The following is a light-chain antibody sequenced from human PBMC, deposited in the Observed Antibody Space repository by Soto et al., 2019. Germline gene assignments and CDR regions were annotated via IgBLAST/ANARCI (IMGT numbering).Light chain of an antibody. CDR1: QSVSSF. V-gene: IGKV3-11*01. CDR2: GAS. CDR3: QQRSNWPRTT. Sequence: EIVLTQSPATLSLSPGESATLSCRASQSVSSFLAWYQQKPGQAPRLLIYGASNRATDIPARFSGSGSGTDFSLTISSLEPEDFAVYYCQQRSNWPRTTFGGGTKVEIK. J-gene: IGKJ4*01.